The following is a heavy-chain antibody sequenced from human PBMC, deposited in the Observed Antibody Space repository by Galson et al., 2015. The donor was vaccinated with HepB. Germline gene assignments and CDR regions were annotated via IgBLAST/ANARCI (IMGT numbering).Heavy chain of an antibody. CDR3: ARVSESGVRGERGTYFDY. D-gene: IGHD3-10*01. V-gene: IGHV3-30-3*01. Sequence: SLRLSCAASGFTFSSYAMHWVRQAPGKGLEWVAVISYDGSNKYYADSVKGRFTISRDNSKNTLYLQMNSLRAEDTAVYYCARVSESGVRGERGTYFDYWGQGTLVTVSS. CDR1: GFTFSSYA. CDR2: ISYDGSNK. J-gene: IGHJ4*02.